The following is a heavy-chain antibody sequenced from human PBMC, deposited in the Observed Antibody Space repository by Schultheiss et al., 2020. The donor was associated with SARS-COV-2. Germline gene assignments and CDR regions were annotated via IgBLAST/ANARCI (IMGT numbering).Heavy chain of an antibody. CDR1: GGSFSGYY. V-gene: IGHV4-34*01. CDR3: ARDGFSGVVVPAAIDY. Sequence: SETLSLTCAVYGGSFSGYYWSWIRQPPGKGLEWIGEINHSGSTNYNPSLKSRVTISVDTSKNQFSLKLSSVTAADTAVYYCARDGFSGVVVPAAIDYWGQGTLVTVSS. CDR2: INHSGST. D-gene: IGHD2-2*02. J-gene: IGHJ4*02.